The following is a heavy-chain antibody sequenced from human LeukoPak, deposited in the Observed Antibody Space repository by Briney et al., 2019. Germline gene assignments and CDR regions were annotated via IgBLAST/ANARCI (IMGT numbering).Heavy chain of an antibody. J-gene: IGHJ3*02. D-gene: IGHD6-19*01. CDR1: GYTFTYYY. CDR3: AKDVRVQWLVNAFHI. Sequence: ASVKVSCKASGYTFTYYYIHWVRQAPGQGLEWMGWINPNTGGANYAQKFQGRVTMNRDTSISTAYMELSRLRYEDTAVYYCAKDVRVQWLVNAFHIWGQGTMVTVSS. V-gene: IGHV1-2*02. CDR2: INPNTGGA.